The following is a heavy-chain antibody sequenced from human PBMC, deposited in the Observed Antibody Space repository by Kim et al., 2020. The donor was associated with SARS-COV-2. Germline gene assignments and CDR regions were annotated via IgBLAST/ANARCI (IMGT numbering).Heavy chain of an antibody. Sequence: GGSLRLSCAASGFTFTDHAMNWVRQAPGRGLEWFSGNSGSGGTTYYADSVKARFTISRDNSKSTLYLQMNGLRAEDTAIYYYAKSDCGGDSGYRINYWG. V-gene: IGHV3-23*01. CDR3: AKSDCGGDSGYRINY. J-gene: IGHJ4*01. CDR2: NSGSGGTT. D-gene: IGHD2-21*01. CDR1: GFTFTDHA.